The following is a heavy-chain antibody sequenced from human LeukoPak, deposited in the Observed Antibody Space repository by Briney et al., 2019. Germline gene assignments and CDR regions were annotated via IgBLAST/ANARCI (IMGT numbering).Heavy chain of an antibody. D-gene: IGHD2-15*01. CDR3: ARRSVVGARTFYFDY. CDR1: GGSISSCY. Sequence: PSETLSLTCTVSGGSISSCYWNWIRQSPGKGLEWIGYTYYSGSTNYNPSFKSRVTISLDTSKNQFSLKVNSVTAADTAVYYCARRSVVGARTFYFDYWGQGILVTVSS. V-gene: IGHV4-59*01. CDR2: TYYSGST. J-gene: IGHJ4*02.